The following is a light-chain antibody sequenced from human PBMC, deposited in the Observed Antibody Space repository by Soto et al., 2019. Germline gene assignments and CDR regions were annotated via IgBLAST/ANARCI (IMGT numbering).Light chain of an antibody. V-gene: IGKV3-20*01. CDR3: QQYDTSPWT. J-gene: IGKJ1*01. Sequence: EIVLTQSPGTLSLSPGERATLSCRASQIVSSTYLAWYQQKPGQAPRLLIYGASSRATGIPDRFSGSGSGTDFTLTISRLEPEDFAVYYCQQYDTSPWTFGQGTK. CDR1: QIVSSTY. CDR2: GAS.